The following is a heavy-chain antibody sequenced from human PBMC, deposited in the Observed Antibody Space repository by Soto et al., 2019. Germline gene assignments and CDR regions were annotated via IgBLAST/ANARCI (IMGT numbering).Heavy chain of an antibody. V-gene: IGHV4-30-2*05. CDR1: GGSISSGGYS. CDR3: ARLGYEYHYYGMDV. Sequence: SETLSLTCAVSGGSISSGGYSWSWIRQPPGKGLEWIGYIYHSGSTYYNPSLKSRVTISVDTSKNQFSLKLSSVTAADTDVYYCARLGYEYHYYGMDVWGQGTTVTVT. J-gene: IGHJ6*02. D-gene: IGHD5-12*01. CDR2: IYHSGST.